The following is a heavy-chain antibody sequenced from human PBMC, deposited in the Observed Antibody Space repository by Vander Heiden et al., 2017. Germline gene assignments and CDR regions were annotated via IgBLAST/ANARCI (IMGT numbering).Heavy chain of an antibody. CDR2: ISGSDGST. D-gene: IGHD1-1*01. CDR1: GFTFSSSA. V-gene: IGHV3-23*01. Sequence: EVQLLESGGGLVQPGGSLRLSCAASGFTFSSSAMGWVRQAPGKGLEWVSAISGSDGSTYYADSVKGRFTISRDNSKNTLYLQMNSLRAEDTAVYYCAKDRVRTQADYWGQGTLVTVSS. CDR3: AKDRVRTQADY. J-gene: IGHJ4*02.